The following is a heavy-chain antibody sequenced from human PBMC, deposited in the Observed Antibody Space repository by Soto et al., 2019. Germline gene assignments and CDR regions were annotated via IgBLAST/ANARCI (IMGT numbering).Heavy chain of an antibody. CDR3: ARGGSSWYDYYYYYGMDV. CDR2: IIPILGIA. J-gene: IGHJ6*02. CDR1: GGTFSSYT. Sequence: QVQLVQSGAEVKKPRSSVKVSCKASGGTFSSYTISWVRQAPGQGLEWMGRIIPILGIANYAQKFQGRVTITADKTTSTAYMELSSLRSEDTAVYYCARGGSSWYDYYYYYGMDVWGQGTTVTVSS. D-gene: IGHD6-13*01. V-gene: IGHV1-69*02.